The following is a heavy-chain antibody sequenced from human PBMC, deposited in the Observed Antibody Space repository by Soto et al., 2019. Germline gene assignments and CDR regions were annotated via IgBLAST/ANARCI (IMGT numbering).Heavy chain of an antibody. D-gene: IGHD3-10*01. V-gene: IGHV3-66*01. Sequence: EVQLVESGGGLVQPGGSLRLSCAASGFTVSSNYMSWVRQAPGKGLEWVSVIYSGGSTYYADSVKGRFTISRDNSKNTLFLKMNSVRAEDTAVYYCAREGSGGFFAMFAFDIWGQGTMVTVSS. J-gene: IGHJ3*02. CDR3: AREGSGGFFAMFAFDI. CDR1: GFTVSSNY. CDR2: IYSGGST.